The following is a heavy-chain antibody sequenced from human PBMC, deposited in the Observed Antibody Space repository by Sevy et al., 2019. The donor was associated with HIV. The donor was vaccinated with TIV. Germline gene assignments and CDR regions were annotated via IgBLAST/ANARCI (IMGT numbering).Heavy chain of an antibody. D-gene: IGHD2-8*01. Sequence: GGCLRLSCAASGFTFSTYAMSWVRQAPGKGLEWVSSINAGGGSTYYPDSVKGRFTISRDNSRNTLYLHMNSLRAEDTAVYYCAKQMVYANWFDSWGQGTLVTVSS. CDR3: AKQMVYANWFDS. CDR1: GFTFSTYA. J-gene: IGHJ5*01. V-gene: IGHV3-23*01. CDR2: INAGGGST.